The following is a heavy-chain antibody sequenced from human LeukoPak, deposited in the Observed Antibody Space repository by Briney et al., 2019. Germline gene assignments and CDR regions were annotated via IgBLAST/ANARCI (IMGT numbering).Heavy chain of an antibody. CDR2: ISSSGSTI. V-gene: IGHV3-48*02. CDR1: GFTFSSYN. J-gene: IGHJ6*03. Sequence: GGSLRLSCAASGFTFSSYNMNWVRQAPGKGLEWVSDISSSGSTIYYADSVKGRFTISRDNSYNTVSLQMNSLRDEDTGVYYCAKGLRTGVGPYMGYHYYMDVWGKGATVTVSS. D-gene: IGHD3-16*01. CDR3: AKGLRTGVGPYMGYHYYMDV.